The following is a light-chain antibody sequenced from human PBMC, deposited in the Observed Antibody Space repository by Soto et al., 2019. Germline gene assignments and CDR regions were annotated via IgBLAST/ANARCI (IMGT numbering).Light chain of an antibody. V-gene: IGKV1-39*01. CDR2: LAS. CDR3: QQSLSNPRT. CDR1: QKINNF. J-gene: IGKJ4*01. Sequence: DIQMTQSPSSLSASVGATVTITCRASQKINNFLSWYQQKPGKAPKLLIFLASSLESGVPSRFGGSGSRTDFTLTIRSLQPEDSASYYCQQSLSNPRTFGGGTKVDIK.